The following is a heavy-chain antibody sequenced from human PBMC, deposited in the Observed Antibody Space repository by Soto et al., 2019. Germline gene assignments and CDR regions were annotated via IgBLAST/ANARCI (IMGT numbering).Heavy chain of an antibody. D-gene: IGHD3-22*01. CDR2: INHSGST. CDR3: AKYYFDSTGSHYYYYGMDV. CDR1: GGSFSGYY. Sequence: QVQLQQWGAGLLKPSETLSLTCAVYGGSFSGYYWSWIRQPPGKGLEWIGEINHSGSTNYNPSLKSRVTISVDTSKNQFSLKLRSVTAADTAVYYCAKYYFDSTGSHYYYYGMDVWGQGTTATVSS. V-gene: IGHV4-34*01. J-gene: IGHJ6*02.